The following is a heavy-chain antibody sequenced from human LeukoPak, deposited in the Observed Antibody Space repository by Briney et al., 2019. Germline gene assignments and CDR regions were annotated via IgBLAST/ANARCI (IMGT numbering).Heavy chain of an antibody. D-gene: IGHD3-22*01. CDR3: ARGPITTRSHFDY. CDR2: IIPIFATA. V-gene: IGHV1-69*13. CDR1: GGTFSSYA. J-gene: IGHJ4*02. Sequence: SVRASCTASGGTFSSYAISWVRQAPGQGLEWMGGIIPIFATANYAQKFQGRVTITADESTSTAYMELSSLRSEDTAVYYCARGPITTRSHFDYWGQGTLVTVSS.